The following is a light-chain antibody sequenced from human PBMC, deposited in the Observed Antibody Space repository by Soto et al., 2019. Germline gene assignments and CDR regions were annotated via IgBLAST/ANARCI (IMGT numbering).Light chain of an antibody. J-gene: IGKJ1*01. V-gene: IGKV3-15*01. CDR2: GAS. Sequence: EIVMTQSPATLSVSPGERATLSCRASQSVSSNLAWYQQKPGQAPRLLIYGASTRDTGIPARFSGSVSGTEFPLTISSLQSEDFAVYYCQQYNNWPPDTFGQGTKVEIK. CDR1: QSVSSN. CDR3: QQYNNWPPDT.